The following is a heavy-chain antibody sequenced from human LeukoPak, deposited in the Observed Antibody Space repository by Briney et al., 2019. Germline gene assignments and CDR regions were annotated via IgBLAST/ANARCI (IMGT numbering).Heavy chain of an antibody. V-gene: IGHV2-5*01. CDR2: IYWNDDK. CDR3: ASGDYGGLNFDY. J-gene: IGHJ4*02. Sequence: SGPTLVKPTQPLTLTCTFSGFSLSTSGVGVGWVRQSPGKALEWLALIYWNDDKRYSPSLKSRLTNTKDTSKNQVVLTMTNMDPVDTATYSCASGDYGGLNFDYWGQGTLVTVSS. D-gene: IGHD4-17*01. CDR1: GFSLSTSGVG.